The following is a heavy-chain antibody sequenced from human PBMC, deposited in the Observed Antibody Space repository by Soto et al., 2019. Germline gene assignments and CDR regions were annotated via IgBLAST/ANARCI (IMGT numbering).Heavy chain of an antibody. J-gene: IGHJ4*02. CDR1: GYTFTSYG. CDR2: ISAYNGNT. Sequence: QVQLVQSGAEVKKPGASVKVSCKASGYTFTSYGISWVRQAPGQGLEWMGWISAYNGNTNYAQKFQGRVTMTRNTSISTAYMELSSLRSEDTAVYYCASSAVVAAGFDYWGQGTLVTVSS. D-gene: IGHD2-15*01. CDR3: ASSAVVAAGFDY. V-gene: IGHV1-18*01.